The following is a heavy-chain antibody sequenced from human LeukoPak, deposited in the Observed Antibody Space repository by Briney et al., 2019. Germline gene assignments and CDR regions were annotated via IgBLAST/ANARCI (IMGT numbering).Heavy chain of an antibody. J-gene: IGHJ5*02. V-gene: IGHV4-30-4*01. CDR1: GGSISSGDYY. CDR3: ARDSSPYCGGDCYGNWFDL. CDR2: IYYSGST. Sequence: SETLSLTCTVSGGSISSGDYYWSWIRQPPGRGLEWIAYIYYSGSTYYNPALKSRVTISVDTSKNQFSLKLSSVTAADTAVYYCARDSSPYCGGDCYGNWFDLWGQGTLVTVSS. D-gene: IGHD2-21*02.